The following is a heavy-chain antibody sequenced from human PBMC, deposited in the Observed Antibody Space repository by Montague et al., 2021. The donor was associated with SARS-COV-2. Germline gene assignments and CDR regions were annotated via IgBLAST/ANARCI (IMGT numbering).Heavy chain of an antibody. J-gene: IGHJ4*02. CDR3: ARGMIRGVTAPFDF. CDR1: SGSIISSGYY. CDR2: IHYSGTT. D-gene: IGHD3-10*01. Sequence: SETLSLTCSVYSGSIISSGYYWGWIRQPPGEELEWIGNIHYSGTTYYNPSLQSPGTISVDTSKNHLSLRVSSVTAADTAVYFCARGMIRGVTAPFDFWGQGSQVTVSS. V-gene: IGHV4-39*02.